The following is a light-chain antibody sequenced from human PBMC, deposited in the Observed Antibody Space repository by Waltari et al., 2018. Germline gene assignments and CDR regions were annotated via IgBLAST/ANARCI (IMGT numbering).Light chain of an antibody. CDR1: KLGDKY. CDR3: QAWDSSTVV. Sequence: SYELTQPPSVSVSPGQTASITCSGDKLGDKYACWYQQKPGQSPVLVIYQDSKRPSGIPERLSGSNSGNTATLTISGTQAMDEADYYCQAWDSSTVVCGGGTKLTVL. CDR2: QDS. V-gene: IGLV3-1*01. J-gene: IGLJ2*01.